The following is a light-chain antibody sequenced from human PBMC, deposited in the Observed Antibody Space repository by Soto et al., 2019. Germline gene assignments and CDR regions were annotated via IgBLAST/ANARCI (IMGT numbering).Light chain of an antibody. J-gene: IGLJ2*01. CDR1: TSDVGSYNL. CDR2: EGS. CDR3: CSYAGGSTYVV. Sequence: QSALTQPASVSGSPGQSITLSCTGTTSDVGSYNLVSWYQQRPGKAPKLMIYEGSKRPSGVSNRFSGSKSGNTASLTVSGLQAEDEADYFCCSYAGGSTYVVFGGGTQLTVL. V-gene: IGLV2-23*01.